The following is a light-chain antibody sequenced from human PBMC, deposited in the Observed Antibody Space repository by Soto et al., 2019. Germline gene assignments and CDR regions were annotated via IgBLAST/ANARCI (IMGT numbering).Light chain of an antibody. CDR2: DVS. J-gene: IGLJ3*02. CDR3: CSYAGSYTWDWV. V-gene: IGLV2-11*01. Sequence: QSALTQPRSVSGSPGQSVTISCTGTSSDVGGYNYVSWYQQHPGKAPKLMIYDVSKRPSGAPDRFSGSKSGNTASLTISGLQAEDEADYYCCSYAGSYTWDWVFGGGTKLTVL. CDR1: SSDVGGYNY.